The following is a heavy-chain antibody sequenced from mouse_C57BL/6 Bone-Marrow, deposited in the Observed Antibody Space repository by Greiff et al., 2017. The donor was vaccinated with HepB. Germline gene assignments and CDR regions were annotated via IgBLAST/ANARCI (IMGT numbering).Heavy chain of an antibody. V-gene: IGHV1-50*01. J-gene: IGHJ2*01. CDR2: IDPSDSYT. D-gene: IGHD1-1*01. CDR1: GYTFTSYW. Sequence: QVQLKQPGAELVKPGASVKLSCKASGYTFTSYWMQWVKQRPGQGLEWIGEIDPSDSYTNYNQKFKGKATLTVDTSSSTAYMQLSSLTSEDSAVYYCARGYYGPYYFDYWGQGTTLTVSS. CDR3: ARGYYGPYYFDY.